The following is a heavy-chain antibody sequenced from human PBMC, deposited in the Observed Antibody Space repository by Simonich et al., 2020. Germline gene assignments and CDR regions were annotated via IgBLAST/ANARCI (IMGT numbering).Heavy chain of an antibody. CDR1: GGSISSYY. CDR2: NYYSGST. D-gene: IGHD5-12*01. Sequence: QVQLQESGPGLVKPSETLSLTCTVSGGSISSYYWRWIRQPPGKGLEWIGYNYYSGSTNYNPSLKSRVTISVDTSKNQFSLKLSSVTAADTAVYYCARHDRWLQFYFDYWGQGTLVTVSS. J-gene: IGHJ4*02. V-gene: IGHV4-59*08. CDR3: ARHDRWLQFYFDY.